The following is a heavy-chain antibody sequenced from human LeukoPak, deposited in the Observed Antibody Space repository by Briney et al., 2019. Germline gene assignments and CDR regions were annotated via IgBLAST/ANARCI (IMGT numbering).Heavy chain of an antibody. CDR2: IYSGGST. CDR3: ARGGAAAGYYYYGTDV. CDR1: EFTVSSNY. V-gene: IGHV3-53*01. D-gene: IGHD4-17*01. J-gene: IGHJ6*02. Sequence: GGSLRLSCAASEFTVSSNYMNWVRQAPGKGLEWVSVIYSGGSTYYADSVKGRFTISRDNSKNTLYLQMNSLRAEDTAVYYCARGGAAAGYYYYGTDVWGQGTTVTVSS.